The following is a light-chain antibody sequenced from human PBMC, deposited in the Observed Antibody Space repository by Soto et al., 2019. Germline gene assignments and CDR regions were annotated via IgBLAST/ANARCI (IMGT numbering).Light chain of an antibody. Sequence: QSALTQPASGSGSPGQSITISCTGTSSDVGSYDLVAWYQHHSGKAPKIIIYEVNKRPSGISDRFSGSKSGNTASLTISGLQAEDEADYFCCSFVRTNGLLFGGGTKLTVL. CDR2: EVN. CDR3: CSFVRTNGLL. J-gene: IGLJ2*01. CDR1: SSDVGSYDL. V-gene: IGLV2-23*02.